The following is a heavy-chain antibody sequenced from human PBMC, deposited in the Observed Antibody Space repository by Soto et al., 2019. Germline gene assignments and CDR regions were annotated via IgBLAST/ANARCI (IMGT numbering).Heavy chain of an antibody. CDR1: GFTFSDNY. CDR3: ARNEGYDDSDHDFDN. D-gene: IGHD3-22*01. CDR2: ISSSGSII. J-gene: IGHJ4*02. V-gene: IGHV3-11*01. Sequence: GGSLRLSCAASGFTFSDNYMSWIRQVPGKGLEWVSYISSSGSIIYYAGSVKGRFTISRDNAKNSLYLQMNSLRAEDTAVHYFARNEGYDDSDHDFDNWGQGALVTVSS.